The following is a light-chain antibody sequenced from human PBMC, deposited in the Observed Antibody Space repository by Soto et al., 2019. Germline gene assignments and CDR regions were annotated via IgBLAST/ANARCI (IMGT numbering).Light chain of an antibody. CDR1: QSVSRNH. CDR3: QQYSSSRT. CDR2: GGS. J-gene: IGKJ1*01. Sequence: DIVLTESPGTLSLSPGERATLSCRASQSVSRNHLAWYQQKPGQAPRLLIYGGSSRATGIPVRFSGSGSETFFPLTITRMDPEFVAVYYCQQYSSSRTFGQGTKVDIK. V-gene: IGKV3-20*01.